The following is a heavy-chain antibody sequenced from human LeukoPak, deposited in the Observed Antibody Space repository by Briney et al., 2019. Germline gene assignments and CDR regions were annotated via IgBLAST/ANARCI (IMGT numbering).Heavy chain of an antibody. Sequence: PGGSLRLSWAASGFTFSSYGMHWVRQAPGKGLEWVAVIWYDGSNKYYADSVKGRFTISRDNSKNTLYLQMNSLRAEDTAVYYCARGTIAVAGTGSFDYWGQGTLVTVSS. CDR1: GFTFSSYG. CDR2: IWYDGSNK. J-gene: IGHJ4*02. V-gene: IGHV3-33*01. D-gene: IGHD6-19*01. CDR3: ARGTIAVAGTGSFDY.